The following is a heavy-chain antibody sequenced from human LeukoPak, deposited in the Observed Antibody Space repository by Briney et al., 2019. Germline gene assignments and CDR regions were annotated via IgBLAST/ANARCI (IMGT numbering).Heavy chain of an antibody. CDR1: GGSISSYY. Sequence: SEALSLTCTVSGGSISSYYWSWIRQPAGKGLEWIGRIYTSGSTNYNPSLKSRVTMSVDTSKNQFSLKLSSVTAADTAVYYCARVDYHSSGYPFDYWGQGTLVTVSS. V-gene: IGHV4-4*07. CDR2: IYTSGST. CDR3: ARVDYHSSGYPFDY. J-gene: IGHJ4*02. D-gene: IGHD3-22*01.